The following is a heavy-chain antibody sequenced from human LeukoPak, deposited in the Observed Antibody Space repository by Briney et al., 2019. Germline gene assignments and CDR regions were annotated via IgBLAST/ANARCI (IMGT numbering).Heavy chain of an antibody. V-gene: IGHV3-30*18. CDR3: AKERSKKYYYGSGSYNDY. CDR1: GFTFSSYG. J-gene: IGHJ4*02. CDR2: ISYDGSNK. Sequence: PGGSLRLSCAASGFTFSSYGMHWVRQAPGKGLEWVAVISYDGSNKYYADSVKGRFTISRDNSKNTLYLQMNSLRAEDTAVYYCAKERSKKYYYGSGSYNDYWGRGTLVTVSS. D-gene: IGHD3-10*01.